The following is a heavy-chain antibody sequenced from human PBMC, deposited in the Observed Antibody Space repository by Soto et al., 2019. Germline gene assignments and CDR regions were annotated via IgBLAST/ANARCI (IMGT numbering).Heavy chain of an antibody. CDR1: GFTFSDHA. V-gene: IGHV3-48*03. Sequence: GGSLRLSCATSGFTFSDHAMDWVRQAPGKGLEWVSYIDKRSRTIYYADSVKGRFTISRDTAKNSLNLQMNSLGAEDTAVYYCARDLMGYAMDVWGQGTTVTVSS. CDR2: IDKRSRTI. CDR3: ARDLMGYAMDV. J-gene: IGHJ6*02. D-gene: IGHD2-8*01.